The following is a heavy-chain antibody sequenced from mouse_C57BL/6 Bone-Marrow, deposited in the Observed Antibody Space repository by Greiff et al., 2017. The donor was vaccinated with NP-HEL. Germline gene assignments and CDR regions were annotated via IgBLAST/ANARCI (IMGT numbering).Heavy chain of an antibody. CDR1: GYTFTSYW. CDR3: ARGGTTVVSGDWFAY. J-gene: IGHJ3*01. V-gene: IGHV1-64*01. D-gene: IGHD1-1*01. CDR2: IHPNSGST. Sequence: QVQLQQPGAELVKPGASVKLSCKASGYTFTSYWMHWVKQRPGQGLEWIGMIHPNSGSTNYNEKFKSKATMTVDKSYSTAYLQLSSLTSEDSAVYYCARGGTTVVSGDWFAYWGQGTLVTVSA.